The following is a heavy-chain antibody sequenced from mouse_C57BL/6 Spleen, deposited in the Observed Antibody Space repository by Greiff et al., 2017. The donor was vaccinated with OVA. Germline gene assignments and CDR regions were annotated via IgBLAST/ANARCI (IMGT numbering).Heavy chain of an antibody. CDR1: GFTFSDYG. CDR3: AKRLDARDY. CDR2: ISSGGSTI. D-gene: IGHD2-13*01. Sequence: EVKLVESGGGLVKPGGSLKLSCAASGFTFSDYGMHWVRQAPEKGLVWVAYISSGGSTIYYAATVKGRFTITRDNAKNTLFLQMTSLSSEDTAMYYCAKRLDARDYWGQGTSVTVSS. V-gene: IGHV5-17*01. J-gene: IGHJ4*01.